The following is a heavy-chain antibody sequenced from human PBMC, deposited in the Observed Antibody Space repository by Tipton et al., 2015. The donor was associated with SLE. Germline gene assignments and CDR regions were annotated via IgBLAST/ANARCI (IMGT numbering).Heavy chain of an antibody. CDR2: ISGSGSST. Sequence: SLRLSCAASGFTFTSHAMTWVRQPPGKGLEWVSGISGSGSSTYSVDSVKGRFTISRDNSKNTVYLQMNSLRGDDTAVYYCARVFVRAFDYWGQGTLVTVSA. CDR1: GFTFTSHA. D-gene: IGHD2/OR15-2a*01. CDR3: ARVFVRAFDY. V-gene: IGHV3-23*01. J-gene: IGHJ4*02.